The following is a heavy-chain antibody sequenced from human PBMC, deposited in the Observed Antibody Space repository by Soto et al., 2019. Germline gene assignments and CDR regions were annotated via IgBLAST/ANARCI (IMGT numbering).Heavy chain of an antibody. CDR2: ISDNADTT. J-gene: IGHJ4*02. CDR3: ARVRGIGEPAIH. CDR1: GFTFSSYP. D-gene: IGHD6-13*01. Sequence: GGSLRLSCVASGFTFSSYPMNWVRQAPGKGLQWVSAISDNADTTYYADSVKGQAIFSVDKSTNTAYLQWSSLKASDTAIYYCARVRGIGEPAIHWGQGTLVTVSS. V-gene: IGHV3-23*01.